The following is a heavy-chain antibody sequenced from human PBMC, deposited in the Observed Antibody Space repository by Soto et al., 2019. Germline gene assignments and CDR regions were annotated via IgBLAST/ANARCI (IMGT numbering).Heavy chain of an antibody. CDR2: IYYSGST. V-gene: IGHV4-31*03. CDR1: GGSISSGGYY. Sequence: PSGTLSLTCTVSGGSISSGGYYWSWIRQHPGKGLEWIGYIYYSGSTYYNPSLKSRVTISVDTSKNQFSLKLSSVTAADTAVYYCARATLYCSGGSCNAFDIWGQGTMVTVSS. CDR3: ARATLYCSGGSCNAFDI. J-gene: IGHJ3*02. D-gene: IGHD2-15*01.